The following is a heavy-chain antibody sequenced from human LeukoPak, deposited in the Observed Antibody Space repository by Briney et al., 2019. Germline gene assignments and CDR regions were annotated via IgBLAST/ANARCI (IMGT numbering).Heavy chain of an antibody. CDR2: IYYTGST. J-gene: IGHJ5*02. CDR1: GGSINNYY. V-gene: IGHV4-59*13. Sequence: PSETLSLTCTVSGGSINNYYSSWIRQPPGKGLEWIGYIYYTGSTNYNPSLSSRVTISLDTSKSQASLKLTSMTAADTAVYYCARGGSNWALSWGQGTLVTVSS. CDR3: ARGGSNWALS. D-gene: IGHD7-27*01.